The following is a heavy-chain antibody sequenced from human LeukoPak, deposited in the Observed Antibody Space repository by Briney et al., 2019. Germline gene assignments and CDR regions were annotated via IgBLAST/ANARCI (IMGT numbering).Heavy chain of an antibody. D-gene: IGHD3-10*01. CDR2: IYYSGST. CDR1: GGSISSYY. J-gene: IGHJ6*02. CDR3: AREEAMVRGVIISRPHGMDV. V-gene: IGHV4-30-4*01. Sequence: SETLSLTCTVSGGSISSYYWSWIRQPPGKGLEWIGYIYYSGSTYYNPSLKSRVTISVDTSKNQFSLKLSSVTAADTAVYYCAREEAMVRGVIISRPHGMDVWGQGTTVTVSS.